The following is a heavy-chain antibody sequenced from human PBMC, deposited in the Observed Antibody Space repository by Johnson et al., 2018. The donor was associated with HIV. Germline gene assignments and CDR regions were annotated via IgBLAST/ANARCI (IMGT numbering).Heavy chain of an antibody. J-gene: IGHJ3*02. CDR3: ASGWGIAASDAFDI. CDR2: ISSSGSTI. CDR1: GFTFSDYY. Sequence: QEQLVESGGGVVQPGRSLRLSCAASGFTFSDYYMSWIRQAPGKGLEWVSYISSSGSTIYYADSVTGRFTISRDNAKNSLYLQMNSLRAEDTAVYYCASGWGIAASDAFDIWGQGTMVIVSS. D-gene: IGHD6-13*01. V-gene: IGHV3-11*04.